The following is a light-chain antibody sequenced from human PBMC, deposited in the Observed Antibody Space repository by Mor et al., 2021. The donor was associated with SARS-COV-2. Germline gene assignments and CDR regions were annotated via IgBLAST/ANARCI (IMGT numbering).Light chain of an antibody. CDR1: QDISSD. CDR3: QQVKSYPLT. Sequence: SQDISSDLAWYQQKPGKPPKLLIYGASSLQSGVPSRFSGSGSATEFSLTISSLQPEDFATYYCQQVKSYPLTFGGGT. CDR2: GAS. J-gene: IGKJ4*01. V-gene: IGKV1-9*01.